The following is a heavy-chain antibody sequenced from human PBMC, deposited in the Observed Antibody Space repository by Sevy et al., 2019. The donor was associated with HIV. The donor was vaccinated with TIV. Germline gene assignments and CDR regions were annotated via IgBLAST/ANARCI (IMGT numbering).Heavy chain of an antibody. CDR2: ITRNSYEAYGGTT. V-gene: IGHV3-49*03. J-gene: IGHJ4*02. D-gene: IGHD5-12*01. Sequence: GGSLRLSCTTYGFTFDDYAMNWFRQAPGKGLEWVAFITRNSYEAYGGTTEYAASVKGRFINSKDDSKSIAYLQKNSLKTEDTAVYYCTMGLATADTPEYYFDYWGQGTLVTVSS. CDR1: GFTFDDYA. CDR3: TMGLATADTPEYYFDY.